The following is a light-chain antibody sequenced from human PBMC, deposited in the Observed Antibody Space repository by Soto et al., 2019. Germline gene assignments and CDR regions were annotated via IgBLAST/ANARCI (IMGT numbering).Light chain of an antibody. CDR1: QSISSY. V-gene: IGKV1-39*01. J-gene: IGKJ1*01. CDR3: QQSYSTTQT. Sequence: IQMTQSPSSLSASFGDRVTITWGASQSISSYLNWYQQKQGKAPKLLIYAASSLQSGVPSRFSGSVSGTDGTITISSLQKEDGSTYYCQQSYSTTQTFGQGTKVDIK. CDR2: AAS.